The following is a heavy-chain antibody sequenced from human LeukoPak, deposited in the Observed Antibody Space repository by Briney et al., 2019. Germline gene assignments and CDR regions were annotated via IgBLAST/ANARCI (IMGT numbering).Heavy chain of an antibody. CDR1: GGSISSYY. D-gene: IGHD3-22*01. CDR2: IYYSGST. Sequence: SETPSLTCTVSGGSISSYYWSWIRQPPGKGLEWIGYIYYSGSTNYNPSLKSRVTISVDTSKNQFSLKLSSVTAADTAVYYCARAEGPYYYDSSGYPFDYWGQGTLVTVSS. V-gene: IGHV4-59*01. J-gene: IGHJ4*02. CDR3: ARAEGPYYYDSSGYPFDY.